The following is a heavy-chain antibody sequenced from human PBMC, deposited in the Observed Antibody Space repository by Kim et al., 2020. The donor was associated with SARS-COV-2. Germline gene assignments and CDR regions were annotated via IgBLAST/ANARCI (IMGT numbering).Heavy chain of an antibody. CDR1: GGSFSGYY. CDR3: ARETGYSYGTRSWGGHYYYGMDV. J-gene: IGHJ6*02. CDR2: INHSGST. Sequence: SETLSLTCAVYGGSFSGYYWSWIRQPPGKGLEWIGEINHSGSTNYNPSLKSRVTISVDTSKNQFSLKLSSVTAADTAVYYCARETGYSYGTRSWGGHYYYGMDVWGQGTTVTVSS. D-gene: IGHD5-18*01. V-gene: IGHV4-34*01.